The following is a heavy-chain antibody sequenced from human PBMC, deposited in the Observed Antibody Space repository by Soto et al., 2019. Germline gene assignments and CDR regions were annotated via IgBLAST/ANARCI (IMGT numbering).Heavy chain of an antibody. CDR1: GASINTSYYY. CDR3: ARQGRASRAYFFDS. CDR2: IYYTGST. D-gene: IGHD6-6*01. Sequence: SETLSLTCIVSGASINTSYYYWGWIRQPPGKGLEWMGTIYYTGSTYYNPSLKSGVTISVDTSKNEFSLKVTSVTAADTAVYYCARQGRASRAYFFDSWGRGTLVTVSS. J-gene: IGHJ4*02. V-gene: IGHV4-39*01.